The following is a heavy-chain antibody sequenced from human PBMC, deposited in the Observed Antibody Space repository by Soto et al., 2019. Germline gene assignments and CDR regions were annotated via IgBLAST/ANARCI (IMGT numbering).Heavy chain of an antibody. J-gene: IGHJ6*03. D-gene: IGHD1-26*01. CDR3: ARESGGAPATLDYYYVYMDV. CDR2: INPNSGVT. Sequence: VQLVQSGAEVKKPGASVKVSCKSSGDSFNDYYLHWVRQAPGQGLEWMGWINPNSGVTKYAQKFQGWVTMTRDTSIRTVYMELSRLKSDDTAVYYCARESGGAPATLDYYYVYMDVWGKGTTVTVSS. CDR1: GDSFNDYY. V-gene: IGHV1-2*04.